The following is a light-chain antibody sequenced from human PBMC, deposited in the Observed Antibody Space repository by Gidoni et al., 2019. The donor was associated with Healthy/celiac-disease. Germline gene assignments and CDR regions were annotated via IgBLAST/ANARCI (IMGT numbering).Light chain of an antibody. CDR1: QSVLYRSKNKNY. Sequence: DIVMNQSPDSLAVSLGERATINCKSSQSVLYRSKNKNYLAWYQQKPGQPPRLLIYWASTRESGVPDRFSGSASGTDFNLTISSLQAEDVAVYYCQQYYRSPLTFGGGTKVEIK. CDR2: WAS. CDR3: QQYYRSPLT. V-gene: IGKV4-1*01. J-gene: IGKJ4*01.